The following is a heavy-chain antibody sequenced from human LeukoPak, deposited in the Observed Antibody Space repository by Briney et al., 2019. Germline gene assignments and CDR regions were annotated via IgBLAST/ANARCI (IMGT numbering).Heavy chain of an antibody. CDR3: AREFRTYDFWSGRNFDY. D-gene: IGHD3-3*01. J-gene: IGHJ4*02. CDR2: INSDGSRT. CDR1: GFTFSNYW. Sequence: PGGSLRLSCAASGFTFSNYWMHWVRQAPGKGLVWVSRINSDGSRTTYADSVKGRFTISRDNAKNSLYLQMNSLRAEDTAVYYCAREFRTYDFWSGRNFDYWGQGTLVTVSS. V-gene: IGHV3-74*01.